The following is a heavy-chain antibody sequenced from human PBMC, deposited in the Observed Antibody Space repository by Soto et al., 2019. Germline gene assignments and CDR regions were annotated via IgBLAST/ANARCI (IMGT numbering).Heavy chain of an antibody. D-gene: IGHD5-18*01. V-gene: IGHV1-18*01. CDR2: INTYNGNT. Sequence: QVQLVQSGGEVRKPGASVKVSCKASGYTFRNYGINWVRQAPGQGLEWMAWINTYNGNTDYAQKFQDRVTLTTDTSTRTAYMELRSLRSDDTAVYYGANSPRKEVETDWGQGTLVSVSS. CDR3: ANSPRKEVETD. J-gene: IGHJ4*02. CDR1: GYTFRNYG.